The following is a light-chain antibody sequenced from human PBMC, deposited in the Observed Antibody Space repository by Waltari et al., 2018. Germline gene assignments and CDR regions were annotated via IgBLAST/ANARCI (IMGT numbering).Light chain of an antibody. CDR2: DDN. J-gene: IGLJ3*02. CDR3: CSYAGSYTWV. V-gene: IGLV2-23*01. CDR1: SSAVGNYNL. Sequence: QSALTQPASVSGSPGQSITISCTGTSSAVGNYNLVSWYQQYPGKAPNVMIYDDNRRPSGVSDRFSGSKSGNTASLTISGVQAEDEADYYCCSYAGSYTWVFGGGTKLTVL.